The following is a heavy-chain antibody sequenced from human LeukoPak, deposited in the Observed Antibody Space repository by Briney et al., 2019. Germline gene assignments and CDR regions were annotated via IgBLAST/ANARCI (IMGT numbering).Heavy chain of an antibody. J-gene: IGHJ4*02. CDR2: IYHRGTT. CDR3: ARDSGWHSDS. V-gene: IGHV4-4*02. CDR1: GDSISSNKW. Sequence: SGTLSLTCAVSGDSISSNKWWHWVRQPPGKGLEWIGEIYHRGTTNYNPSLKSRVTISVDKSKNQSSLNLKSMTAADTAVYYCARDSGWHSDSWGQGILVTVSS. D-gene: IGHD6-19*01.